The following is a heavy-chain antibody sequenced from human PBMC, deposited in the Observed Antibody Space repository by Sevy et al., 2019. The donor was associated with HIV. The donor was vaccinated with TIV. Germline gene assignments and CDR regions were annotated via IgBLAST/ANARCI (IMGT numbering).Heavy chain of an antibody. Sequence: GSLRLSCSVSGASVSSGSFFWTWIRQAPGKGREWIGYIYYSGSTNYNPSLKSRVTFSVDTSKNQFSLKLRSVTAADTAVYYCARDQAESSSTGGLDSWGPGALVTVSS. CDR3: ARDQAESSSTGGLDS. J-gene: IGHJ4*02. D-gene: IGHD6-6*01. V-gene: IGHV4-61*01. CDR2: IYYSGST. CDR1: GASVSSGSFF.